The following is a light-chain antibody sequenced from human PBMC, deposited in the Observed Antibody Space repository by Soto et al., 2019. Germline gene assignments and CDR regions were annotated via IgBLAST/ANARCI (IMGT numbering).Light chain of an antibody. CDR3: ALYMGGGISV. J-gene: IGLJ3*02. CDR2: STD. Sequence: QTVVTQEPSVSVSPGGTVTLSCGLDSGSVSPSHYPSWYQQTPGQAPRTLIYSTDTRSSGVPDRFSGSILGNKAALTIARAQADDESDFFCALYMGGGISVFGGGTKLTVL. CDR1: SGSVSPSHY. V-gene: IGLV8-61*01.